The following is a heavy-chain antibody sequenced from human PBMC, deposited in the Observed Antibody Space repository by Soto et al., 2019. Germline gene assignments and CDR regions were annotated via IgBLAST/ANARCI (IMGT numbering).Heavy chain of an antibody. CDR1: GFTVRTTY. CDR3: ARDPFGTDTGGSADVDH. Sequence: EVHLVESGGDLIQPGGSLRLSCAASGFTVRTTYMNWVRPAPGKGLQWVSVIHSDGTAYYADSVKGRFPISRDVSKNTLYLHMTSLRAEDTAIYYCARDPFGTDTGGSADVDHWGQGTLVTFSS. D-gene: IGHD2-15*01. CDR2: IHSDGTA. V-gene: IGHV3-53*01. J-gene: IGHJ4*02.